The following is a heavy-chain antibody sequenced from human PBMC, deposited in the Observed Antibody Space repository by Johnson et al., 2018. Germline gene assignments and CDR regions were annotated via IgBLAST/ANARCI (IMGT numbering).Heavy chain of an antibody. CDR3: ASDSTFLEPIYFDH. Sequence: VQLVESGGGLVKPGRSLRLSCSTSGFTFGDYAMSWFRQAPGKGIAWVGFIRSLGYGGTADYAASVKGRFTISRDDSKGMTYLQMNTLRAEDTAVYFCASDSTFLEPIYFDHWGQGTLVIVSS. CDR2: IRSLGYGGTA. V-gene: IGHV3-49*05. J-gene: IGHJ4*02. D-gene: IGHD3-3*01. CDR1: GFTFGDYA.